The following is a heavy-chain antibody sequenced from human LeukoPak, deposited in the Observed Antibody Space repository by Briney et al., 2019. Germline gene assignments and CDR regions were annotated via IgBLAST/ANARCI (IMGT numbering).Heavy chain of an antibody. CDR2: ISSSSSYT. D-gene: IGHD5-18*01. CDR3: ARDSTPYSYADDHFDY. CDR1: GFTFSSYA. J-gene: IGHJ4*02. V-gene: IGHV3-21*05. Sequence: NPGGSLRLSCAASGFTFSSYAMSWVRQAPGKGLEWVSYISSSSSYTNYADSVKGRFTISRDNAKNSLYLQMNSLRAEDTAVYYCARDSTPYSYADDHFDYWGQGTLVTVSS.